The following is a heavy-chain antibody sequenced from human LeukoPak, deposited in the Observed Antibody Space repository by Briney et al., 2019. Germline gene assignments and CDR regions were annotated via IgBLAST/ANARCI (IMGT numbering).Heavy chain of an antibody. V-gene: IGHV1-8*03. CDR2: MNPNSGNT. J-gene: IGHJ4*02. D-gene: IGHD2-2*01. Sequence: ASVRVSCRASGYTFTSYDINWVRQATGQGLEWMGWMNPNSGNTGYAQKFQGRVTITRNTSISTAYMELSSLRSEDTAVYYCAIGSSSTSCYENWGQGTLVTVSS. CDR1: GYTFTSYD. CDR3: AIGSSSTSCYEN.